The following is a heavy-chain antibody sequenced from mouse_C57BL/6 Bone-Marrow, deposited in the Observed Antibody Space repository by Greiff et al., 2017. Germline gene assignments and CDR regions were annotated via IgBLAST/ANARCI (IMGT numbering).Heavy chain of an antibody. J-gene: IGHJ2*01. Sequence: VQLQQSGPELVKPGASVKISCKASGYSFTDYTMNWVKQSHGKSLEWIGVINPNYGPTNYNQKFKGKATLTVDQSSSTAYMQLNSRTSEDSAFYYCARYLLYYFDYGGQGTTLTVSS. CDR3: ARYLLYYFDY. CDR1: GYSFTDYT. CDR2: INPNYGPT. V-gene: IGHV1-39*01.